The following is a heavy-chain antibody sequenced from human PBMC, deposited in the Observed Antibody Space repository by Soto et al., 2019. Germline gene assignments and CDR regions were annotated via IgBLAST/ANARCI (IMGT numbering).Heavy chain of an antibody. V-gene: IGHV4-31*03. Sequence: SETLSLTCTVSGGSISSGGYYWSWIRQHPGKGLERIGYIYYSGSTYYNPSLKSRVTISVDTSKNQFSLKLSSVTAADTALYYCARDSWDYDILTGYENYYYYYGMDVWGQGTTVTVSS. CDR1: GGSISSGGYY. J-gene: IGHJ6*02. CDR2: IYYSGST. D-gene: IGHD3-9*01. CDR3: ARDSWDYDILTGYENYYYYYGMDV.